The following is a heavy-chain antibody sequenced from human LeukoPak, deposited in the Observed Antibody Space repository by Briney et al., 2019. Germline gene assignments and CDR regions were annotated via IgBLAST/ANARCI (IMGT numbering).Heavy chain of an antibody. CDR3: ARDHGAGTTYYYYYYMDV. D-gene: IGHD1-1*01. V-gene: IGHV1-8*01. J-gene: IGHJ6*03. Sequence: GASVKVSCKASGYTFTSYDINWVRQATGQGLEWMGWMNPNSGNTGYAQKFQGRVTMTRNTSISTAYMELSSLRSEDTAVYYCARDHGAGTTYYYYYYMDVWGKGTTVTVSS. CDR2: MNPNSGNT. CDR1: GYTFTSYD.